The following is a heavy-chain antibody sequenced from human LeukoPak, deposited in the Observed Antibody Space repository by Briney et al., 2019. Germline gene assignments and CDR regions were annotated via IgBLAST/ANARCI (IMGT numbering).Heavy chain of an antibody. CDR1: GGSFSGYY. CDR2: INHSGST. CDR3: ARGRISTRPYYFDY. J-gene: IGHJ4*02. Sequence: SETLSLTCAVYGGSFSGYYWSWIRQPPGKGLEWIGEINHSGSTNYNPSLKSRVTISVDTSKNQFSLELSSVTAADTAVYYCARGRISTRPYYFDYWGQGTLVTVSS. D-gene: IGHD2-2*01. V-gene: IGHV4-34*01.